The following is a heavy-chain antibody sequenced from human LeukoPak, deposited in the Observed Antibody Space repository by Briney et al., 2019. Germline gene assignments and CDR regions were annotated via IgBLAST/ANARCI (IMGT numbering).Heavy chain of an antibody. CDR1: GFTFSSYW. Sequence: GGSLLLSCAASGFTFSSYWMSWVRPAPGKGLEWVANIKQDGSEKYYVDSVKGRFTISRDNAKNSLCLQMNSLRAEDTAVYYCARVRVRGIITYYFDYWGQGTLVTVSS. CDR2: IKQDGSEK. V-gene: IGHV3-7*01. D-gene: IGHD3-10*01. CDR3: ARVRVRGIITYYFDY. J-gene: IGHJ4*02.